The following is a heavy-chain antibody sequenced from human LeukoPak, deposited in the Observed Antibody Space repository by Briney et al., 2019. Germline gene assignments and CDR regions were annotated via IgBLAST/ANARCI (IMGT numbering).Heavy chain of an antibody. Sequence: PGGSLRLSCAASGFTFSDYYMSWIRQAPGKGLEWVSYISSSGSTIYYADSVKGRFTISRDSAKNSLYLQMNSLRAEDTAVYYCARRSYDSSGYPDYWGQGTLVTVSS. CDR3: ARRSYDSSGYPDY. J-gene: IGHJ4*02. CDR1: GFTFSDYY. CDR2: ISSSGSTI. D-gene: IGHD3-22*01. V-gene: IGHV3-11*04.